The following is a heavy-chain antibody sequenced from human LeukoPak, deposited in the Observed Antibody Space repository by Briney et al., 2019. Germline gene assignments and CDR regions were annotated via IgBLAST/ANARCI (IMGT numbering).Heavy chain of an antibody. CDR2: INHSGST. Sequence: SETLSLTSAVYGGSFSGYYWSWIRQPPGKGLEWIGEINHSGSTNYNPSLKSRVTISVDTSKNQFSLKLSSVTAADTAVYYCARSFSYYYDSSGYFYFDYWGQGTLVTVSS. CDR3: ARSFSYYYDSSGYFYFDY. CDR1: GGSFSGYY. V-gene: IGHV4-34*01. D-gene: IGHD3-22*01. J-gene: IGHJ4*02.